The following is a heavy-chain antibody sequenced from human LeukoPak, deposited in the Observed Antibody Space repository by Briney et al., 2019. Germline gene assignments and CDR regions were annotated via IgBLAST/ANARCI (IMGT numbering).Heavy chain of an antibody. V-gene: IGHV1-8*03. J-gene: IGHJ4*02. Sequence: ASVKVSCKASGYTFTSYDINWVRQATGQGLEWMGWMNPNSGNTGYAQKFQGRVTITRNTSISTAYMELSSLRSEDTAVYYCARRKYYYANSGYYFDYWGQGTLVTVSS. CDR3: ARRKYYYANSGYYFDY. CDR1: GYTFTSYD. D-gene: IGHD3-22*01. CDR2: MNPNSGNT.